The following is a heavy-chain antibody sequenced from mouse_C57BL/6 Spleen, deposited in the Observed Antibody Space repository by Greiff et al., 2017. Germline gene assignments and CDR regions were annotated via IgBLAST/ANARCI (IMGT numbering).Heavy chain of an antibody. Sequence: EVKLMESGGGLVKPGGSLKLSCAASGFTFSDYGMHWVRQAPEQGLEWVAYISSGSSTIYYADTVKGRFTISRDNAKNTLFLQMTRLRSGDTAMXYCARRLCGSSYFDYWGQGTTLTVSS. V-gene: IGHV5-17*01. D-gene: IGHD1-1*01. CDR2: ISSGSSTI. CDR1: GFTFSDYG. CDR3: ARRLCGSSYFDY. J-gene: IGHJ2*01.